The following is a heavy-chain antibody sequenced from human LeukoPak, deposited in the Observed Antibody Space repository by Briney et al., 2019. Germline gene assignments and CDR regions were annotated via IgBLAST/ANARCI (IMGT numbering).Heavy chain of an antibody. CDR2: INSDGSST. CDR3: AREGSYCSRTSCHMADFDY. Sequence: GGSLRLSCAASGFTFSSYWMHWVRQAPGKGLVWVSRINSDGSSTSYADSVKGRFTISRDNAKNTLYLQMNSLRAEDTAVYYCAREGSYCSRTSCHMADFDYWGQGTLVTVSS. D-gene: IGHD2-2*02. CDR1: GFTFSSYW. V-gene: IGHV3-74*01. J-gene: IGHJ4*02.